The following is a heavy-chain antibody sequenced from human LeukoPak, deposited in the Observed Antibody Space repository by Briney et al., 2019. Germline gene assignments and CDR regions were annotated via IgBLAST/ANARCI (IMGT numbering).Heavy chain of an antibody. CDR1: GGSISSGGYY. D-gene: IGHD2-15*01. CDR2: IYYSGST. J-gene: IGHJ3*02. Sequence: SQTLSLTCTVSGGSISSGGYYWSWIRQHPGKGLEWIGYIYYSGSTYYNPSLKSRVTISVDTSKNQFSLKLSSVTAADTAVYYCARTASGGSFTGDAFDIWGQGTMVTVSS. CDR3: ARTASGGSFTGDAFDI. V-gene: IGHV4-31*03.